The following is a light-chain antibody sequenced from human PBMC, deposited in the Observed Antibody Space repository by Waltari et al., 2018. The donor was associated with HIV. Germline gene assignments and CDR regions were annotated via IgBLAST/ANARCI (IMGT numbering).Light chain of an antibody. J-gene: IGLJ2*01. CDR2: DVN. CDR3: SSYAGSNNLL. V-gene: IGLV2-8*01. CDR1: SSDIGAYNY. Sequence: QSALTQPPSASGSPGQSVTISCTGTSSDIGAYNYVAWYQQHPGRAPKLLLYDVNQRPSGVPGRVSGAKSGNRASRTVSGLQPDDEADYYCSSYAGSNNLLFGGGTKLTVL.